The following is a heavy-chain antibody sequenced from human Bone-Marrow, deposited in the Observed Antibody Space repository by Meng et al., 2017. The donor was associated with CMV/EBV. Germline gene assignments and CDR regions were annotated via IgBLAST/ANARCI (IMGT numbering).Heavy chain of an antibody. D-gene: IGHD6-6*01. CDR3: ARGVAAPDY. J-gene: IGHJ4*02. Sequence: QGQLVQSGAELTMPWSSVKVSCKASGYPFTGYYMHWVRQAPGQGLEWMGWINPNSGGTNYAQKFQGRVTMTRDTSISTAYMELSRLRSDDTAVYYCARGVAAPDYWGQGTLVTVSS. CDR2: INPNSGGT. CDR1: GYPFTGYY. V-gene: IGHV1-2*02.